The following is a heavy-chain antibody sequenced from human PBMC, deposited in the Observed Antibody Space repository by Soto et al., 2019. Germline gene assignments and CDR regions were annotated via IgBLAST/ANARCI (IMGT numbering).Heavy chain of an antibody. CDR3: ARGTVESSSSLGYYYYYMDV. CDR1: GGTFSSYT. Sequence: QVPLVQSGAEVKKPGSSVKVSCKASGGTFSSYTISWVRQAPGQGLEWMGRIIPILGIANYAQKFQGRVTITADKSTSTAYMELSSLRSEDTAVYYCARGTVESSSSLGYYYYYMDVWGKGTTVTVSS. D-gene: IGHD6-6*01. CDR2: IIPILGIA. J-gene: IGHJ6*03. V-gene: IGHV1-69*02.